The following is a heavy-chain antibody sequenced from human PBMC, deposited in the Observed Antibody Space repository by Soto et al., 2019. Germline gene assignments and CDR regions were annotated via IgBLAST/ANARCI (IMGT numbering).Heavy chain of an antibody. CDR3: ARAHFNWNYWGNYYYYGMDV. D-gene: IGHD1-7*01. CDR2: ISYDGSNK. Sequence: QVQLVESGGGVVQPGRSPRLSCAASGFTFSSYAMHWVRQAPGKGLEWVAVISYDGSNKYYADSVKGRFTISRDNSKNTLYLQMNSLRAEDTAVYYCARAHFNWNYWGNYYYYGMDVWGQGTTVTVSS. CDR1: GFTFSSYA. J-gene: IGHJ6*02. V-gene: IGHV3-30-3*01.